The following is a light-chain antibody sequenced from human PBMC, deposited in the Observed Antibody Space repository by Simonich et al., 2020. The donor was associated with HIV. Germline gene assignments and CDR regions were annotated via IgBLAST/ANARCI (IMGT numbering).Light chain of an antibody. J-gene: IGKJ1*01. Sequence: DIQMTQSPSTLSASVGDRVTITCRASQSISTWLAWYQQKPGKAPKLLIYKASSLESGVPSRFSGSGSGTEFTLTIFSLQPDDFAIYYCQQYKSYSRTFGQGTKVEIK. V-gene: IGKV1-5*03. CDR2: KAS. CDR1: QSISTW. CDR3: QQYKSYSRT.